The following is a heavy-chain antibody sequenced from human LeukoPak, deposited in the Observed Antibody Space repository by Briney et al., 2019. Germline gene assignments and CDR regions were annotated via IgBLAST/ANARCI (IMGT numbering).Heavy chain of an antibody. J-gene: IGHJ4*02. Sequence: SETLSLTCAVYGGSFSGYYWSWIRQPPGKGLEWIGSIHHSGSTYYNPSLKSRVTISVDTSNNQFSLKVSSVTAADTAVYYCARSTEPYDYWGQGTLVTVSS. CDR1: GGSFSGYY. CDR3: ARSTEPYDY. D-gene: IGHD1-14*01. V-gene: IGHV4-34*01. CDR2: IHHSGST.